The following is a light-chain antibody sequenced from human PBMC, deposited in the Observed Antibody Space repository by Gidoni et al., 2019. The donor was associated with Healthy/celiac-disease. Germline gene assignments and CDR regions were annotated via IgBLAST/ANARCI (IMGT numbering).Light chain of an antibody. V-gene: IGKV1-5*01. Sequence: GDRVTITCRASQSISSWLAWYQQKPGKAPKLLIYDASSLESGVPSRFSGSGSGTEFTLTISSLQPDDFATYYCQQYNSYSITFGQGTRLEIK. J-gene: IGKJ5*01. CDR2: DAS. CDR1: QSISSW. CDR3: QQYNSYSIT.